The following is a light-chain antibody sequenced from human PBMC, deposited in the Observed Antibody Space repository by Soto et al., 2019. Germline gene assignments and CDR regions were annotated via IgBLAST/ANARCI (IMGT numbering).Light chain of an antibody. J-gene: IGKJ1*01. CDR2: QTS. V-gene: IGKV3-11*01. Sequence: EIVLTQSPATLSSFPGDRVTISCRASQYINNRLAWYQHRPGQAPRLLIYQTSIRAAGIPARFSASGSGTDFTLTIRDVQPEDFALYYCHQRHSWPRTIGQGTKVDI. CDR1: QYINNR. CDR3: HQRHSWPRT.